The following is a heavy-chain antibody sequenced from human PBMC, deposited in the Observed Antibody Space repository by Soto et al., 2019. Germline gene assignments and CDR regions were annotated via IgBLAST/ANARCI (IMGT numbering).Heavy chain of an antibody. CDR1: GFTFSSYA. V-gene: IGHV3-23*01. J-gene: IGHJ4*02. CDR2: VSIGGST. D-gene: IGHD2-15*01. CDR3: AKRRGAGGHFDY. Sequence: GALLLTCSASGFTFSSYAMGWVRQGPGKGLEWVAVVSIGGSTHYADSVRGRFTISRDNSKNTLSLQMNSLTAEDTAVYFCAKRRGAGGHFDYWGQGALVTVYS.